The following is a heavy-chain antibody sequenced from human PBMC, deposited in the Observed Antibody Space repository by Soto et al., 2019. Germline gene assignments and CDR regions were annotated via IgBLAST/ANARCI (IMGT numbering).Heavy chain of an antibody. J-gene: IGHJ4*02. CDR1: GGSISDYY. D-gene: IGHD3-3*01. Sequence: QVQLQESGPGLVKPSETLSLTCIVSGGSISDYYWSWIRQSPEKGLEYIAYSSYGGITYLNGALNGRVTMSIDTSKNQFSLKATSLTAADTAVYYCARVRKATYITGGFDSWGQGTLVTVSS. CDR3: ARVRKATYITGGFDS. V-gene: IGHV4-59*01. CDR2: SSYGGIT.